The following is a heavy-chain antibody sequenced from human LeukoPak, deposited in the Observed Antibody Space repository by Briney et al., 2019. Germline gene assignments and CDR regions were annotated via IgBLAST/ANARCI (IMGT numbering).Heavy chain of an antibody. CDR2: ISNSGGNI. Sequence: PGGSLRLSCVASGFTFNNYAMSWVRQAPGRGLEWLSSISNSGGNIDYRNSVKGRFTISRDNSKNTLYLQMDSLGAEDTAVYYCANFACCHFDSESGCWGQGTLVTVSS. CDR3: ANFACCHFDSESGC. CDR1: GFTFNNYA. V-gene: IGHV3-23*01. D-gene: IGHD6-19*01. J-gene: IGHJ1*01.